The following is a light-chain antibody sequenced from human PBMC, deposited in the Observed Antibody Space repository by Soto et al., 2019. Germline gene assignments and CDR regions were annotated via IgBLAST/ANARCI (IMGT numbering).Light chain of an antibody. V-gene: IGKV3-20*01. CDR2: GAS. CDR3: QQHGSSPET. CDR1: QSVSSSY. Sequence: EIVLTQSPGTLSLSPGERATLSCRASQSVSSSYLAWYQQQPGQAPRLLINGASSRATGIPDRFSGSGSATDFTLTISRLEPEDFAVYYCQQHGSSPETFGQGTKVEIK. J-gene: IGKJ1*01.